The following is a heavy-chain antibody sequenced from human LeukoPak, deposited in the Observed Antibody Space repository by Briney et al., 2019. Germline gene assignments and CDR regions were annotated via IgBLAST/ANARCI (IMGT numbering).Heavy chain of an antibody. CDR1: GYTFTSYY. J-gene: IGHJ4*02. Sequence: ASVKVSCKASGYTFTSYYMHWVRQAPGQGLEWMGIINPSGGSTSYAQKFQGRVTMTRDTSTSTVYMELSSLRSEDTAVYYCARAIVEEVVAASLDYWGQGTLVTVSS. CDR2: INPSGGST. D-gene: IGHD2-15*01. CDR3: ARAIVEEVVAASLDY. V-gene: IGHV1-46*01.